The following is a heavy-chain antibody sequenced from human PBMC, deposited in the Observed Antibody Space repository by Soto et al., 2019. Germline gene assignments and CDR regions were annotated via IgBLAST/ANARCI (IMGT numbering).Heavy chain of an antibody. V-gene: IGHV1-46*02. Sequence: QVQLVQSGAEVRKPGASVKVSCKASGYTFNNYFMHWVRQAPAQGLEWMGVITPSSGSTTYAQRFQGRLTMTRDTSTSTVYMELRSLRSEDTAMYFCARDLVPIWNYVGLAPGAQHWFDPWGQGTLVTVSS. D-gene: IGHD1-7*01. CDR1: GYTFNNYF. CDR3: ARDLVPIWNYVGLAPGAQHWFDP. CDR2: ITPSSGST. J-gene: IGHJ5*02.